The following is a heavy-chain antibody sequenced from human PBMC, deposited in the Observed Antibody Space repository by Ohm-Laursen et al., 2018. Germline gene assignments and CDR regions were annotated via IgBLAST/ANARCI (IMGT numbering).Heavy chain of an antibody. CDR3: ARGYWKTGLGY. J-gene: IGHJ4*02. Sequence: TLSLTCTVSGGSISSYYWSWIRQPAGKGLEWIGRIYTTVTINYNPSLKSRVTMSVDTSKNQFSLKLSSVTAADTAVYYCARGYWKTGLGYWGQGTLVTVSS. CDR2: IYTTVTI. CDR1: GGSISSYY. V-gene: IGHV4-4*07. D-gene: IGHD1-1*01.